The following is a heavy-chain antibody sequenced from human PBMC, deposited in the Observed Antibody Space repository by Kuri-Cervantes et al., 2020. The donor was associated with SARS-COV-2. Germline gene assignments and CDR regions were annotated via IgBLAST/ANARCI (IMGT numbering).Heavy chain of an antibody. J-gene: IGHJ4*02. Sequence: ASVKVSCKASGYTFTDYYINWVRLAPGQGPEWMGWINPNSGGTDYAQRYQGWVTMTRDTSTRTAFMELNRLTSDDTAVYFCARGGKHHHILRFLESFHFDSWGQGTLVTVSS. CDR3: ARGGKHHHILRFLESFHFDS. V-gene: IGHV1-2*04. CDR1: GYTFTDYY. CDR2: INPNSGGT. D-gene: IGHD3-3*01.